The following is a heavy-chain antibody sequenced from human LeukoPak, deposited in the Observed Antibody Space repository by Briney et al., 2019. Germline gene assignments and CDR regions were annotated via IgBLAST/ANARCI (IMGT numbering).Heavy chain of an antibody. CDR1: GFTFSSYA. CDR2: ISGSGGST. J-gene: IGHJ3*02. D-gene: IGHD4-17*01. V-gene: IGHV3-23*01. CDR3: ARCGSQDYGDYYAFDI. Sequence: GGSLRLSCAASGFTFSSYAMSWVRQAPGKGLEWVSAISGSGGSTYYADSVKGRFTISRDNSKNTLYLQMNSLRAEDTAVYYCARCGSQDYGDYYAFDIWGQGTMVTVSS.